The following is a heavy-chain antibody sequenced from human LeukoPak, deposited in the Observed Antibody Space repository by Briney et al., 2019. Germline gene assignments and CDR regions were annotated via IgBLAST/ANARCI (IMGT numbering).Heavy chain of an antibody. CDR3: ASPLGYCSSTNCYGDY. CDR2: IYYSGIT. J-gene: IGHJ4*02. CDR1: GGSISSYY. V-gene: IGHV4-59*04. D-gene: IGHD2-2*01. Sequence: QVQLQESGPRLVKPSETLSLTCTVSGGSISSYYWGWIRQPPGKGLEWGGSIYYSGITYYNPSLESRVTILVDTSKNQFSLKLSSVTAADTAVYYCASPLGYCSSTNCYGDYWGQGTLVTVSS.